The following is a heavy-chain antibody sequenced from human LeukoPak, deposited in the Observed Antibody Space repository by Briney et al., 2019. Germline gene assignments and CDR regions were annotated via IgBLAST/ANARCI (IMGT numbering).Heavy chain of an antibody. CDR1: GGSFSGYY. Sequence: PSETLSLTCAVYGGSFSGYYWSWIRQPPGKGLEWIGEINHSGSTNYNPSLKSRVTISVDTSKNQFSLKLSSVTVADTAVYYCARDTYYYDSSGYSPSLDYWGQGTLVTVSS. D-gene: IGHD3-22*01. J-gene: IGHJ4*02. V-gene: IGHV4-34*01. CDR2: INHSGST. CDR3: ARDTYYYDSSGYSPSLDY.